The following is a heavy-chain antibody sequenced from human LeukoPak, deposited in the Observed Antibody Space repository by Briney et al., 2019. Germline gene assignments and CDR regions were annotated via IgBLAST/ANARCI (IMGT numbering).Heavy chain of an antibody. CDR2: ISGSGGRT. D-gene: IGHD3-22*01. Sequence: GGSLRLSCAASGFLFATYAMSWVRQAPGKGLEWIAAISGSGGRTYYADSVKGRFTISRDNSKNTLYLQMNSLRAEDTAVYYCAKSPIPQTYYYDSSGSPLEYFQHWGQGTLVTVSS. V-gene: IGHV3-23*01. CDR1: GFLFATYA. J-gene: IGHJ1*01. CDR3: AKSPIPQTYYYDSSGSPLEYFQH.